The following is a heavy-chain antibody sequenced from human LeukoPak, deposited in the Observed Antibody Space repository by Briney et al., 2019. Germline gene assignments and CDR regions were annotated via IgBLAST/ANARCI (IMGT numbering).Heavy chain of an antibody. CDR1: GGSISSSNW. D-gene: IGHD6-6*01. J-gene: IGHJ4*02. CDR3: ARKKGRPFDC. CDR2: IYHSGST. Sequence: SETLSLTCAVSGGSISSSNWWSWVRQPPGKGLEWIGEIYHSGSTNYNPSLKSRVTISVDTSKNQFSLKLSSVTAADTAVYYCARKKGRPFDCWGQGTLVTVSS. V-gene: IGHV4-4*02.